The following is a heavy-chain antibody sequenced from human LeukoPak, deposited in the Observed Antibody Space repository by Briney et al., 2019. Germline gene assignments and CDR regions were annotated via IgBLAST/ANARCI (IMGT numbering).Heavy chain of an antibody. CDR3: ARDMSRGLYYDSSYFDF. J-gene: IGHJ4*02. D-gene: IGHD3-22*01. Sequence: ASVKVSCKASGYTSTTHYMHWLRQAPGQGLEWMGIINPSGGSTTYAQKFQGRVTVTRDMSTSTVYMEVSSLRSEDTAVYYCARDMSRGLYYDSSYFDFWGQGTLVTVSS. CDR2: INPSGGST. CDR1: GYTSTTHY. V-gene: IGHV1-46*01.